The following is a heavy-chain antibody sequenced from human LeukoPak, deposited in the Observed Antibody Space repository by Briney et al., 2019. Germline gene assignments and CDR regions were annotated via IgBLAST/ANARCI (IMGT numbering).Heavy chain of an antibody. J-gene: IGHJ4*02. CDR1: GFTFSSYT. CDR3: TKTGYSYDNGYFHY. V-gene: IGHV3-23*01. CDR2: FSGSGGGT. D-gene: IGHD5-18*01. Sequence: PGGSLRLSCAASGFTFSSYTMNWVRQAPGKGLEWVSTFSGSGGGTYYSDSVKGRFTISRDNSKNTLYLQMNSLRAEDTAVYYCTKTGYSYDNGYFHYWGQGTLVTVSS.